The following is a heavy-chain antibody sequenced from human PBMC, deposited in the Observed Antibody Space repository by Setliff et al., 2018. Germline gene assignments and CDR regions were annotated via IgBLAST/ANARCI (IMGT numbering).Heavy chain of an antibody. CDR1: GGSISSSSYY. CDR2: IYYSGTT. Sequence: PSETLSLTCTVSGGSISSSSYYWGLIRQPPGKGLEWIGYIYYSGTTYYNPSLKSRVTIPVDTSKNQFSLKLRYVTAADTAVYYCSRLGGSRGSGGLYYYYYYMDVWGKGIMVTVSS. CDR3: SRLGGSRGSGGLYYYYYYMDV. D-gene: IGHD2-2*01. J-gene: IGHJ6*03. V-gene: IGHV4-39*01.